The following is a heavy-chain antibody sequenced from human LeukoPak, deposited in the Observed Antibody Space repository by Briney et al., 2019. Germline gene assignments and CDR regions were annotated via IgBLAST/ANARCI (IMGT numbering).Heavy chain of an antibody. Sequence: GGSLRLSCAASGFTFSDYYMSWIRQAPGKGLEWVSYISSSGRTIYYADSVKGRFTISRDNAKNSLYLQMNSLRAEDTAVYYCARDTLFEYSSSYEGWVTTPEMGYWGQGTLVTVSS. V-gene: IGHV3-11*04. CDR1: GFTFSDYY. J-gene: IGHJ4*02. CDR2: ISSSGRTI. D-gene: IGHD6-6*01. CDR3: ARDTLFEYSSSYEGWVTTPEMGY.